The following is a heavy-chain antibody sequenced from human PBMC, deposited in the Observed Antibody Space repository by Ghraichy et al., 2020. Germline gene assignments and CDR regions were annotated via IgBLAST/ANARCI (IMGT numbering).Heavy chain of an antibody. J-gene: IGHJ4*02. V-gene: IGHV4-39*01. Sequence: SETLSLTCTVSGGSISSRGYYWGWIRQPPGKGLESIGSIYYSGTTYCNPSLKSRVTMSVDTSKNQFSLRLTSLTAADTAVYYCARLPDPYYYGSGSYPPYYCDYWGKGTLVTVSS. CDR3: ARLPDPYYYGSGSYPPYYCDY. CDR2: IYYSGTT. D-gene: IGHD3-10*01. CDR1: GGSISSRGYY.